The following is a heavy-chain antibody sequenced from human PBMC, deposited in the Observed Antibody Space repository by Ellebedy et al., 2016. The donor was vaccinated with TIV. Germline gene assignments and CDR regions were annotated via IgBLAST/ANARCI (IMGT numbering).Heavy chain of an antibody. CDR1: GFTFSSYS. Sequence: PGGSLRLSCAASGFTFSSYSMQWVRQAPGRGLEWVAVISFSGSNKDYADSGRGRLTIFSNNSKNTLYLQMKSLRPEDTAVYYCARDIYSYGYGAFDYWGQGTLVTVSS. CDR2: ISFSGSNK. D-gene: IGHD5-18*01. V-gene: IGHV3-30*01. CDR3: ARDIYSYGYGAFDY. J-gene: IGHJ4*02.